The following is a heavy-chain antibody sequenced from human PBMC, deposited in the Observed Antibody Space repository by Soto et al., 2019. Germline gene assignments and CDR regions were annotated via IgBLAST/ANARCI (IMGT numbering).Heavy chain of an antibody. Sequence: PSETLSLTCTVSGGSISSGGYYWSWIRQHPGKGLEWIGYIYYSGSTYYNPSLKSRVTISVDTSKNQFSLKLSSVTAADKAVYYCARARIPYSSSSGFGYWRQGSMVTVSS. D-gene: IGHD6-6*01. CDR1: GGSISSGGYY. CDR3: ARARIPYSSSSGFGY. J-gene: IGHJ4*01. CDR2: IYYSGST. V-gene: IGHV4-31*03.